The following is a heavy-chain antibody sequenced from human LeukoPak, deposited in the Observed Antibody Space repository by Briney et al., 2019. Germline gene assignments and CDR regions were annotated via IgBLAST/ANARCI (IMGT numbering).Heavy chain of an antibody. J-gene: IGHJ3*02. V-gene: IGHV3-30-3*01. CDR1: GFTFSSYA. CDR2: ISYDGSNK. CDR3: ATWYYYDSSGYLTVPSSKKKKPAFDI. Sequence: GGSLRLSCAASGFTFSSYAMHWVRQAPGKGLEWVAVISYDGSNKYYADSVKGRFTISRDNSKNTLYLQMNSLRAEDTAVYYCATWYYYDSSGYLTVPSSKKKKPAFDIWGQGTMVTVSS. D-gene: IGHD3-22*01.